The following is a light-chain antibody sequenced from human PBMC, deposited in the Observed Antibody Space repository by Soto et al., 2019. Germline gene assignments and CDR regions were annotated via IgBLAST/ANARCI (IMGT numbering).Light chain of an antibody. CDR2: GAS. V-gene: IGKV3-20*01. J-gene: IGKJ5*01. CDR3: QHYGYSPAT. Sequence: EIEMTQSPATLSLARGERVTLSCRASQSVSSSYSAWYQQTPGQAPRLLIDGASSRATGTPDRYSGSGPGTDSPLTFSRLEPEDLAVYYRQHYGYSPATFGQGTRLEI. CDR1: QSVSSSY.